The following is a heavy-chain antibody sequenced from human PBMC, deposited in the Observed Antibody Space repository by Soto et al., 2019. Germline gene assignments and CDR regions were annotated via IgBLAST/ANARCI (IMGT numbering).Heavy chain of an antibody. CDR3: ARLATRYYFDY. D-gene: IGHD1-1*01. J-gene: IGHJ4*02. CDR2: IYHSGSA. CDR1: GGSISSGTYQ. Sequence: SETLSLTCTVSGGSISSGTYQWTWIRQHPGKGLEWIGHIYHSGSANYNPSLKSRLTISVDTSKNQFSLKMSSVTAADTAVYYCARLATRYYFDYWGQGTLVTVSS. V-gene: IGHV4-31*03.